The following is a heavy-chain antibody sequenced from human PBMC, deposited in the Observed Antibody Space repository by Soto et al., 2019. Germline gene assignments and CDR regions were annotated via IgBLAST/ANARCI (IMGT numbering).Heavy chain of an antibody. CDR3: ARDAWQQCPGDY. Sequence: QVQLVQSGAEVKKPGASVKVSCKGSGYTFASHGISWVRQAPGQGLEWMGWISADNSNRNYAEKFQGRVTMTTDTSTSTAYLEVRSLRSGDTAVYYCARDAWQQCPGDYWGQGTLVTVSS. D-gene: IGHD2-2*01. CDR2: ISADNSNR. J-gene: IGHJ4*02. CDR1: GYTFASHG. V-gene: IGHV1-18*01.